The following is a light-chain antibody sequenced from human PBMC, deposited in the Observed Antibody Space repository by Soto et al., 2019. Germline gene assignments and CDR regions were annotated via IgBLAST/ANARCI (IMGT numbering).Light chain of an antibody. V-gene: IGLV1-51*01. CDR1: SSNIGGNS. Sequence: QSVLAQPPSVSAAPGQNVTISCSGSSSNIGGNSVSWYQQLPGTAPKLLIYDDNKRPSGIPDRFSGSKSGTSATLGITGFQTGDEADYYCGSWDSSLSAYVFGTGTKVTVL. J-gene: IGLJ1*01. CDR2: DDN. CDR3: GSWDSSLSAYV.